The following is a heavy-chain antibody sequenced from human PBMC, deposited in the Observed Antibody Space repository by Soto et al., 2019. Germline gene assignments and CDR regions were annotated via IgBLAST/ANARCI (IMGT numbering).Heavy chain of an antibody. D-gene: IGHD6-13*01. CDR2: MNPNSGNT. Sequence: QVQLVQSGAEVKKPGASAKISCKASGYTFTSYDINWVRQATGQGLEWMGWMNPNSGNTGYAQKFQGRVTMTRNTSISTAYMELSSLRSEDTAVYYCARAGYSSSWYRAGYYYYMDVWGKGTTVTVSS. J-gene: IGHJ6*03. CDR3: ARAGYSSSWYRAGYYYYMDV. CDR1: GYTFTSYD. V-gene: IGHV1-8*01.